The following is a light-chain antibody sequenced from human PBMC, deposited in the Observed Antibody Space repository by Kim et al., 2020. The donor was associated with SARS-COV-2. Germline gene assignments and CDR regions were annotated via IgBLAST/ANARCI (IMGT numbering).Light chain of an antibody. CDR2: DVS. V-gene: IGKV1-12*01. Sequence: DVQMTQSPSSVSVSVGDRVTITCRASQSISNWLVWYQQKPGKAPKVLISDVSRLQSGVPSRFRGSGFGTEFTLTISSLQPDDFATYYCQQSSFFPLTFGGGTKVDIK. J-gene: IGKJ4*01. CDR1: QSISNW. CDR3: QQSSFFPLT.